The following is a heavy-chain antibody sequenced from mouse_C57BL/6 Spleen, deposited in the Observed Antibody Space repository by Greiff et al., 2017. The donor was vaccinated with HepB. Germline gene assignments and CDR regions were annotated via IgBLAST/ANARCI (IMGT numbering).Heavy chain of an antibody. CDR2: INPGSGGT. V-gene: IGHV1-54*01. D-gene: IGHD1-1*01. CDR1: GYAFTNYL. CDR3: ARGYYGSSPYAMDY. Sequence: VQLQQSGAELVRPGPSVKVSCKASGYAFTNYLIEWVKQRPGQGLEWIGVINPGSGGTNYNEKFKGKATLTADKSSSTAYMQLSSLTSEDSAVYFCARGYYGSSPYAMDYWGQGTSVTVSS. J-gene: IGHJ4*01.